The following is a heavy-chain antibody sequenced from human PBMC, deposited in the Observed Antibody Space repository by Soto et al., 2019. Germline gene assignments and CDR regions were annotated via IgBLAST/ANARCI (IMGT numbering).Heavy chain of an antibody. CDR3: ARDPKGIYCSGGSCSS. J-gene: IGHJ5*02. Sequence: GGSLRLSCAASGFTFSDYYMSWIRQAPGKGLEWVSYISSGSSYTNYADSVKGRFTISRDNAKNSLYLQMNSLRAEDTVVYYCARDPKGIYCSGGSCSSWGQGTLVTVSS. CDR1: GFTFSDYY. CDR2: ISSGSSYT. V-gene: IGHV3-11*06. D-gene: IGHD2-15*01.